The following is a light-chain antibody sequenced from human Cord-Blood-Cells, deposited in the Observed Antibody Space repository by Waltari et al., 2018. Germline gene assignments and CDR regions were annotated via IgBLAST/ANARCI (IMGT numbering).Light chain of an antibody. V-gene: IGKV3-15*01. Sequence: EIVMTQSPATPSVSPGERATLSCRASQSVSSNLAWYQQKPGQAPRLLIYGASTRATGIPARFSGSGSGTEFTLTISSLQSEDFAVYYCQQYNNSITFGPGTKVDIK. CDR2: GAS. J-gene: IGKJ3*01. CDR1: QSVSSN. CDR3: QQYNNSIT.